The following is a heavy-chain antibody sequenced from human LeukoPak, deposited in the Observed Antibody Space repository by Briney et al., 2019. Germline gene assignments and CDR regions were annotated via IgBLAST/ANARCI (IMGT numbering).Heavy chain of an antibody. Sequence: GASVKVSCKASGGTFSSYAISWVRQAPGQGLEWMGGIIPIFGTANYAQKFQGRVTITTDESTSTAYMELSSLRSEDTAVYYCARETWESNGGPYYYYMDVWGKGTTVTVSS. CDR2: IIPIFGTA. CDR1: GGTFSSYA. V-gene: IGHV1-69*05. CDR3: ARETWESNGGPYYYYMDV. J-gene: IGHJ6*03. D-gene: IGHD1-26*01.